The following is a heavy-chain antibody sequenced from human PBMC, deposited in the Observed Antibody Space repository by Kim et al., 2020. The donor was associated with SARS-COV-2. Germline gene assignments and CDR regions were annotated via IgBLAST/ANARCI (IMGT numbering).Heavy chain of an antibody. D-gene: IGHD5-12*01. Sequence: VKGRFTISRDNAKNSLYLQMNSLRAEDTAVYYCATGWGYSGYDRGWNLDYWGQGTLVTVSS. CDR3: ATGWGYSGYDRGWNLDY. V-gene: IGHV3-11*01. J-gene: IGHJ4*02.